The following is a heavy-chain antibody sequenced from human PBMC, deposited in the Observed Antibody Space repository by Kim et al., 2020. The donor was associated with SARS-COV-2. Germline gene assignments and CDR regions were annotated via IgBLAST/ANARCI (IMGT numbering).Heavy chain of an antibody. J-gene: IGHJ6*02. CDR1: GGTFSSYA. V-gene: IGHV1-69*13. CDR2: IIPIFGTA. Sequence: SVKVSCKASGGTFSSYAISWVRQAPGQGLEWMGGIIPIFGTANYAQKFQGRVTITADESTSTAYMELSSLRSEDTAVYYCARLYYYDSSGYYYYYYGMDVWGQGTTVTVSS. D-gene: IGHD3-22*01. CDR3: ARLYYYDSSGYYYYYYGMDV.